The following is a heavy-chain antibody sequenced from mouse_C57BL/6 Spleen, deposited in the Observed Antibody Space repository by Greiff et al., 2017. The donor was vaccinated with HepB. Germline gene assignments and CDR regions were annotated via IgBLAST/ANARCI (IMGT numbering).Heavy chain of an antibody. CDR3: ARLRYGSSWENWDFEV. CDR1: GYTFTSYW. CDR2: IDPSDSYT. V-gene: IGHV1-50*01. J-gene: IGHJ1*03. Sequence: QVQLQQPGAELVKPGASVKLSCKASGYTFTSYWMQWVKQRPGQGLEWIGEIDPSDSYTNYNQKFKGKATLTVDTSSSTAYMQLSSLTSEDSAVYYCARLRYGSSWENWDFEVWGTGTTVTVSS. D-gene: IGHD1-1*01.